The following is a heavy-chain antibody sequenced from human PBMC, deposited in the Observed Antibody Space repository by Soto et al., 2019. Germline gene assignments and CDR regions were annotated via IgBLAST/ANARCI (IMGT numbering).Heavy chain of an antibody. V-gene: IGHV1-18*04. CDR3: ARGFYYDSSGLVGY. J-gene: IGHJ4*02. D-gene: IGHD3-22*01. CDR1: GYTFSSYG. CDR2: ISAYNGNT. Sequence: ASVKVSCKASGYTFSSYGTSWVRQAPGQGLEWMGWISAYNGNTNYAQKLQGRVTMTTDTSTSTAYMELRSLRSDDTAVYYCARGFYYDSSGLVGYWGRGTLVTVSS.